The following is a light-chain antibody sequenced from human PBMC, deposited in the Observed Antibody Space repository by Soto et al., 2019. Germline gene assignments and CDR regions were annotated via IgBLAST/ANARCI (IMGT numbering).Light chain of an antibody. J-gene: IGLJ1*01. Sequence: QSALTQPASVSGSPGQSITISCTGTSSDVGGYNYVSWYQQHPGKAPKLMIYEVSNRPSGVSNRFSGSKSGNTASLTISGLQADDEADYYCSSYTSSSTFPYVFGTGTKLTVL. CDR3: SSYTSSSTFPYV. CDR2: EVS. V-gene: IGLV2-14*01. CDR1: SSDVGGYNY.